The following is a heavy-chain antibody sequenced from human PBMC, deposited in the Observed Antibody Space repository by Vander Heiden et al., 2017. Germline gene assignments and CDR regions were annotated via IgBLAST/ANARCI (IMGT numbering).Heavy chain of an antibody. V-gene: IGHV3-9*01. Sequence: DVQLVESGGGLVQPGRSLRLSCAASGFTFDDYAMHWVRQAPGKGLEWVSGISWNSGSIGYADSVKGRFTISRDNAKNSLYLQMNSLRAEDTALYYCAKDITPRPYYFDYWGQGTLVTVSS. J-gene: IGHJ4*02. CDR1: GFTFDDYA. CDR2: ISWNSGSI. CDR3: AKDITPRPYYFDY.